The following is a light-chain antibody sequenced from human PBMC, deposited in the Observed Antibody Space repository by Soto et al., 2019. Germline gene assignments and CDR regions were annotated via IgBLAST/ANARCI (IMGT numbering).Light chain of an antibody. J-gene: IGLJ3*02. CDR2: GVI. V-gene: IGLV2-14*01. CDR3: SSYTSYTTLWV. CDR1: PSDIGNYNY. Sequence: QSALTQPASVSGSPGQSITISCTGTPSDIGNYNYVSWYQQHPGKAPKLIIYGVINRPSGVSNRFSGSKSGNAASLTISGLQAEDEADYYCSSYTSYTTLWVFGGGTQLTVL.